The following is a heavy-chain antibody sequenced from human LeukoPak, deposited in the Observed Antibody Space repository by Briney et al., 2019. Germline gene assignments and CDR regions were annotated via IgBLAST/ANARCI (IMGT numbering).Heavy chain of an antibody. Sequence: SGWSLRLSCEVSGFTFSSHSMNWVRQAPGKGLEWVSYISSGSGTIYYADSVKGRFTIARDDAKNSLYLQMSSLRDEDTAVYYCAREAIKDYWGQGTLVTVSS. CDR3: AREAIKDY. V-gene: IGHV3-48*02. CDR2: ISSGSGTI. J-gene: IGHJ4*02. CDR1: GFTFSSHS.